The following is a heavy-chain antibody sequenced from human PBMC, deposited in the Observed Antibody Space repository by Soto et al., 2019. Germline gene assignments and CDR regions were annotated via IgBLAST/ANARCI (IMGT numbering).Heavy chain of an antibody. D-gene: IGHD3-10*01. CDR2: IRSSGSTI. Sequence: GGSLRLSCAASGFTFSDYYMSWIRQAPGKGLEWVSYIRSSGSTIYYADSVKGRFTISRDNAKNSLYLQMNSLRAEDTAVYYCARIRYYDSGSSINWFDPWGQGTLVTVSS. CDR3: ARIRYYDSGSSINWFDP. J-gene: IGHJ5*02. V-gene: IGHV3-11*01. CDR1: GFTFSDYY.